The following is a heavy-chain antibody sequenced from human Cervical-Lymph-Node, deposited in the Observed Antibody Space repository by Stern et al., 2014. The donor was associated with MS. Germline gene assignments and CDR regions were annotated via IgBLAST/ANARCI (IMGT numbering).Heavy chain of an antibody. CDR1: GFIFSSHL. J-gene: IGHJ6*02. CDR2: INSDCSST. CDR3: VRGTHDIVVVPGAIREGSDYGMDV. V-gene: IGHV3-74*01. Sequence: EVPLGESGRGLVQPSGSLRLSCAASGFIFSSHLMHWVRQAPGKGLARVSRINSDCSSTSYADSVKGRSTISRDNAKNTLYLQMNSLRAEDTAVYYCVRGTHDIVVVPGAIREGSDYGMDVWGQGTTVSVSS. D-gene: IGHD2-2*02.